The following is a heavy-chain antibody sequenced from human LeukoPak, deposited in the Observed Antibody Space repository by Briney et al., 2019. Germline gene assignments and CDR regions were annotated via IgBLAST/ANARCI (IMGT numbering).Heavy chain of an antibody. D-gene: IGHD3-22*01. CDR2: IKNKADGETI. Sequence: PGGSLRLSCAASGFTFSNAWMSWVRQAPWKGLEWVGRIKNKADGETIDYAAPVKGRFTISRDDSKNTLYLQMSSLKTDDTAVYYCTTDKFYYDSSGYYHWGQGTLVTVSS. CDR3: TTDKFYYDSSGYYH. CDR1: GFTFSNAW. J-gene: IGHJ5*02. V-gene: IGHV3-15*01.